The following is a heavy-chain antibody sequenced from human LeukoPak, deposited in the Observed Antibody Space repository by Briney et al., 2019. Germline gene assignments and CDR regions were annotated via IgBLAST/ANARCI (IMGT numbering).Heavy chain of an antibody. CDR1: GCTFSNYW. J-gene: IGHJ5*02. Sequence: GSLRLSCAASGCTFSNYWMHWVRQAPGKGLVWVSRINSAGNSTSYADSVKGRFTISRDNAKNTLYLQMKSLRDEDTAVYYCARAQAVTGTGGFDPWGQGTLVTVSS. V-gene: IGHV3-74*01. CDR3: ARAQAVTGTGGFDP. CDR2: INSAGNST. D-gene: IGHD6-19*01.